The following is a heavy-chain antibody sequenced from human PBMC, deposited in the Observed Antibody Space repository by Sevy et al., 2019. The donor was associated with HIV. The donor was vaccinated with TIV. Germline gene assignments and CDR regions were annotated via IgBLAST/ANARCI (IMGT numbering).Heavy chain of an antibody. CDR3: ASGILDH. CDR2: IWYDGSNK. D-gene: IGHD1-26*01. CDR1: GFNFSDCG. J-gene: IGHJ4*02. Sequence: GGSLRLSCVGSGFNFSDCGMHWVRQAPGKGLEWVAVIWYDGSNKYNEDSVKGRFTISRDKSKNTAYLQMNNLRVEDSAVYYCASGILDHWGQGALVTVSS. V-gene: IGHV3-33*08.